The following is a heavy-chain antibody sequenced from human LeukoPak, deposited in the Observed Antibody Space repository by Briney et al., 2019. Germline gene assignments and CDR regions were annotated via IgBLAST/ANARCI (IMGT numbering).Heavy chain of an antibody. CDR1: GGSISSYY. V-gene: IGHV4-59*08. CDR3: ARREGGSGSYYPFDP. Sequence: SETLSLTCTVSGGSISSYYWSWIRQPPGKGLEWIGYIYYSGSTSYHPSLKSRVPISVDTSKNQFSLKLSSVTAADTAVYYCARREGGSGSYYPFDPWGQGTLVTVSS. J-gene: IGHJ5*02. CDR2: IYYSGST. D-gene: IGHD3-10*01.